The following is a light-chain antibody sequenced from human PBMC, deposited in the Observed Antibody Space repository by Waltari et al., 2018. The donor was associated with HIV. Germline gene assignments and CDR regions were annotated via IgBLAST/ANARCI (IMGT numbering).Light chain of an antibody. CDR1: QSISSSY. CDR3: QQYDGSSKFT. V-gene: IGKV3-20*01. J-gene: IGKJ3*01. CDR2: GAS. Sequence: EIVLTQSPGTLSLSPGERATLSCRASQSISSSYLAWYQQKPGQAPRLLIYGASSRATGIPDRFSGSGSGTDFTFTISRLEPEDFAMYYWQQYDGSSKFTFGPGTKVDIK.